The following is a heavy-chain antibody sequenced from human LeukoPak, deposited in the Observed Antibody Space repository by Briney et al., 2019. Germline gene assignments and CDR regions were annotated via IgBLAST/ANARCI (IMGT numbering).Heavy chain of an antibody. V-gene: IGHV7-4-1*02. CDR1: GYTFTSYA. J-gene: IGHJ4*02. CDR3: ARVDTNNWSRCDY. Sequence: GASVKVSCKASGYTFTSYAMNWVRQAPGQGLEWMGWINTNNGNPTYAQGFTGRFAFSLDTSVSTAYLQISSLKAEDTAVYYCARVDTNNWSRCDYWGQGSLVTVSS. D-gene: IGHD1-1*01. CDR2: INTNNGNP.